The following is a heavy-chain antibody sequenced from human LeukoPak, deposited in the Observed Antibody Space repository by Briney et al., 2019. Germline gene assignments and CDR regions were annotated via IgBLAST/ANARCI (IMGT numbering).Heavy chain of an antibody. V-gene: IGHV4-30-4*01. J-gene: IGHJ5*02. D-gene: IGHD4-17*01. CDR1: GGSISSGDYY. CDR2: IYYSGST. CDR3: ARGPDPYGDDWWFDP. Sequence: QPSETLSLTCTVSGGSISSGDYYWSWIRQPPGKGLEWIGYIYYSGSTYYNPSLKSRVTISVDTSKNQFSLKLSSVTAADTAVYYCARGPDPYGDDWWFDPWGQGTLVTVSS.